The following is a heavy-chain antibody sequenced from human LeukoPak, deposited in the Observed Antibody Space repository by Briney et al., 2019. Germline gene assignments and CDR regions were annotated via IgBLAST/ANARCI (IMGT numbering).Heavy chain of an antibody. V-gene: IGHV4-39*01. J-gene: IGHJ6*03. CDR3: ARGPQGYYYYYYMDV. CDR2: IYYSGST. Sequence: PSETLSLTCTVSGGSISSSSYYWGWIRQPPGKGLEWIGSIYYSGSTYYNPSLKSRVTISVDTSKNQFSLKLSSVTAADTAVYYCARGPQGYYYYYYMDVWGKGTTVTVSS. CDR1: GGSISSSSYY.